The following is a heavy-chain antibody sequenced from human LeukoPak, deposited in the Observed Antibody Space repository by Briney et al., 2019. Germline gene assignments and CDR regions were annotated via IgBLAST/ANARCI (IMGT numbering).Heavy chain of an antibody. V-gene: IGHV4-59*01. CDR3: ARVYYSSSYDYWYFDL. CDR2: IYYSGST. D-gene: IGHD6-13*01. J-gene: IGHJ2*01. Sequence: PSETLSLTCTVSGGSIRSYYWSWIRQPPGKGLEWIGYIYYSGSTNYNPSLKSRVTISVDTSKNQFSLKLSSVTAADTAVYYCARVYYSSSYDYWYFDLWGRGTLVTVSS. CDR1: GGSIRSYY.